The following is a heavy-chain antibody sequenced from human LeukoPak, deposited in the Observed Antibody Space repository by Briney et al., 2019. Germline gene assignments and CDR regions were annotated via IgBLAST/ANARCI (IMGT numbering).Heavy chain of an antibody. J-gene: IGHJ4*02. V-gene: IGHV3-30*04. CDR1: GFTFSSYA. CDR2: ISYDGSNK. Sequence: GRSLGLSCAASGFTFSSYAMHWVRQAPGKGLEWVAVISYDGSNKYYADSVKGRFTISRDNSKNTLYLQMNSLRAEDTAVYYCARERDIVVVVARGLDYWGQGTLVTVSS. CDR3: ARERDIVVVVARGLDY. D-gene: IGHD2-15*01.